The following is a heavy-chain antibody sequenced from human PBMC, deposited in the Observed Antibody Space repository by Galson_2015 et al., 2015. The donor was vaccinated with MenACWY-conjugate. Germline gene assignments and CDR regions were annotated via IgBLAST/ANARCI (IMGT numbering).Heavy chain of an antibody. D-gene: IGHD1-1*01. CDR1: GYKFTSYW. V-gene: IGHV5-10-1*01. CDR2: IDPSDSRT. CDR3: LRPGYNNYDMDV. J-gene: IGHJ6*02. Sequence: QSGAEVKKPGESARISCKGSGYKFTSYWINWVRQMPGKGLEWMGRIDPSDSRTNYSPSFQGHVTISADKSITTAYLRWSSLKAADTARYYCLRPGYNNYDMDVWGQGTTVTVSS.